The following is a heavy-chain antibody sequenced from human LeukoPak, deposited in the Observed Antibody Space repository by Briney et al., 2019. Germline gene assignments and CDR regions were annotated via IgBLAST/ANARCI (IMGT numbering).Heavy chain of an antibody. V-gene: IGHV1-8*02. CDR2: MNPNSGNT. J-gene: IGHJ6*03. Sequence: ASVKVSCKASGYTFTSYGISWVRQATGQGLEWMGWMNPNSGNTGYAQKFQGRVTMTRNTSISTAYMELSSLRSEDTAVYYCARGRRLQLWVPYYYYYYMDVWGKGTTVTISS. CDR3: ARGRRLQLWVPYYYYYYMDV. D-gene: IGHD5-18*01. CDR1: GYTFTSYG.